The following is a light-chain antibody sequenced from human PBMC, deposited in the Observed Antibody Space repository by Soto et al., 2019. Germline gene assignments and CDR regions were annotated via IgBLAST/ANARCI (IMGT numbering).Light chain of an antibody. CDR1: SSDVGGYNH. V-gene: IGLV2-14*01. J-gene: IGLJ1*01. CDR3: SSYTGSSTYV. CDR2: DVS. Sequence: QSDLTQPASVSGSSGRSITIYCTGTSSDVGGYNHVSWYQQPPGKAPKLMIYDVSNRPSGVSNRFSGSKSGNTASLTISGLQAEDEADYYCSSYTGSSTYVFGTGTKVTVL.